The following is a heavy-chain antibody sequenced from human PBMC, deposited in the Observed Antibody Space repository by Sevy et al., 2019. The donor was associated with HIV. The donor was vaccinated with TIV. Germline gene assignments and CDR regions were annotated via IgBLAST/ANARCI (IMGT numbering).Heavy chain of an antibody. J-gene: IGHJ4*02. V-gene: IGHV3-49*04. D-gene: IGHD2-15*01. Sequence: GGSLRLSCTASGFTFGDYCMSWVRQAPGKGLEWVAFLKSDVYAGTVDHAASVRGRFVISRDASKTIAYLQMNDLKADDAGVYYCRGCEAAPYLFDYWGQGALVTVSS. CDR3: RGCEAAPYLFDY. CDR1: GFTFGDYC. CDR2: LKSDVYAGTV.